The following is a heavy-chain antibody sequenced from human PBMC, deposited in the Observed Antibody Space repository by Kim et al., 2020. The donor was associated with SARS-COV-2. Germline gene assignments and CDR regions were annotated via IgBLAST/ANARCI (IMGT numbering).Heavy chain of an antibody. D-gene: IGHD2-21*02. CDR3: ARSEPDSSYYYYGMDV. Sequence: SVKGRFTISRDNSKNTLYLQMNSLRAEDTAVYYGARSEPDSSYYYYGMDVWGQGTTVTVSS. V-gene: IGHV3-66*01. J-gene: IGHJ6*02.